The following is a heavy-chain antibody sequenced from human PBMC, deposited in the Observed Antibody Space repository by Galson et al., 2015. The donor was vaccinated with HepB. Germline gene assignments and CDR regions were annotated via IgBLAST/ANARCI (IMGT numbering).Heavy chain of an antibody. J-gene: IGHJ4*02. Sequence: SLRLSCAASGCICSRHGIHWGRQAPCTGLECVAMIWHDGSNQLYADSVKGRFTISRDNSKNTLYLQMNSLRAEDTAVYYCVRESLMAMVTFDLWGRGTLVTVSS. D-gene: IGHD5-18*01. CDR1: GCICSRHG. CDR2: IWHDGSNQ. V-gene: IGHV3-33*01. CDR3: VRESLMAMVTFDL.